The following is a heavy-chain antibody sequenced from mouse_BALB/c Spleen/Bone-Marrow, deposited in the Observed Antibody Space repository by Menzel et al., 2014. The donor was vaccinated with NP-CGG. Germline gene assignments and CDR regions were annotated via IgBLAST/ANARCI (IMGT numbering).Heavy chain of an antibody. CDR3: AKLNWVYAMDY. D-gene: IGHD4-1*02. CDR2: IWGGGST. Sequence: VKVEESGPGLVAPSQSLSITCTVSGFSLTDYGVTWIRQPPGKGLEWLGIIWGGGSTFYNSSLRSRLNVSKDNSKSQVFLKMNSLQADDTAMYYCAKLNWVYAMDYWGQGTSVTVSS. J-gene: IGHJ4*01. CDR1: GFSLTDYG. V-gene: IGHV2-6-5*01.